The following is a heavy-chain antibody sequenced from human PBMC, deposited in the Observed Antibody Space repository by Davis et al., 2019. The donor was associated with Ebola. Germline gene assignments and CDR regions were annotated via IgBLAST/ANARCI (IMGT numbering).Heavy chain of an antibody. Sequence: GESLKISCKGSGYSFTSYWISWVRQMPGKGLEWMGKTDPSDSYTNYSPSFQGHVTISADKSISTAYLQYCSGGSCYRHNWFDPWGQGTLVTVSS. V-gene: IGHV5-10-1*01. CDR3: P. D-gene: IGHD2-15*01. CDR1: GYSFTSYW. CDR2: TDPSDSYT. J-gene: IGHJ5*02.